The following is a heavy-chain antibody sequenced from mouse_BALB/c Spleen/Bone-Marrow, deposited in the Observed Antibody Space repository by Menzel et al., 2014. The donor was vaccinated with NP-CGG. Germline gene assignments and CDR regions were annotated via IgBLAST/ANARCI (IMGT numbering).Heavy chain of an antibody. J-gene: IGHJ4*01. V-gene: IGHV1-82*01. Sequence: VKVVDSGPELVKPGASVKISCKASGYAFXSSWMNWVKQRPGQGLEWIGRIFPGDGDTYYNGKFKGKATLTADKSSSTAYMQLSSLTSVDSAVYFCARSDGYRAMDYWGQGTSVTVSS. D-gene: IGHD2-3*01. CDR2: IFPGDGDT. CDR1: GYAFXSSW. CDR3: ARSDGYRAMDY.